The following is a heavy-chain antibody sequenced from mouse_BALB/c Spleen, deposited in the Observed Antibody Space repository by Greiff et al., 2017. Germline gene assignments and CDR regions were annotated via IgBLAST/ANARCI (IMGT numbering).Heavy chain of an antibody. CDR2: IWSGGST. CDR3: ARNGGLRRDYFDY. CDR1: GFSLTSYG. J-gene: IGHJ2*01. D-gene: IGHD2-2*01. V-gene: IGHV2-2*02. Sequence: QVQLKQSGPGLVQPSQSLSITCTVSGFSLTSYGVHWVRQSPGKGLEWLGVIWSGGSTDYNAAFISRLSISKDNSKSQVFFKMNSLQANDTAIYYCARNGGLRRDYFDYWGQGTTLTVSS.